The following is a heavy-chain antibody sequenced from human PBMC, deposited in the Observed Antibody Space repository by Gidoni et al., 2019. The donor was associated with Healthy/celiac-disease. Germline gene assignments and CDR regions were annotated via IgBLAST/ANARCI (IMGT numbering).Heavy chain of an antibody. J-gene: IGHJ5*02. CDR3: ARKYYDFWSGYYTDNWFDP. CDR1: GYSISSGYS. Sequence: QVQLQESGPGLVKPSETLSLTCTVSGYSISSGYSWGWIRQPPGKGLEWIGSIYHSGSTYYNPSLKSRVTISVDTSKNQFSLKLSSVTAADTAVYYCARKYYDFWSGYYTDNWFDPWGQGTLVTVSS. D-gene: IGHD3-3*01. CDR2: IYHSGST. V-gene: IGHV4-38-2*02.